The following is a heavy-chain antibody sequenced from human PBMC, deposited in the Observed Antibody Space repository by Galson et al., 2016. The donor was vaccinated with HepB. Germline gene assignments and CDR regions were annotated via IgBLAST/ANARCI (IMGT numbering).Heavy chain of an antibody. D-gene: IGHD4-17*01. CDR1: GFTFSSYS. Sequence: SLRLSCAASGFTFSSYSMNWVRQAPGKGLEWVSSISSSSSYIYYADSVKGRFTISRDNAKNSLYLQMNSLRAEDTAVYDCAGSNDYGDYYFDYWGQGTLVTVTS. J-gene: IGHJ4*02. V-gene: IGHV3-21*01. CDR3: AGSNDYGDYYFDY. CDR2: ISSSSSYI.